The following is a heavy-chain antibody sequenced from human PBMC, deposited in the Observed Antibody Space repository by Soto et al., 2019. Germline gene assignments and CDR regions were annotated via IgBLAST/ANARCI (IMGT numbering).Heavy chain of an antibody. V-gene: IGHV1-69*06. J-gene: IGHJ4*02. CDR2: IIPIFGTA. D-gene: IGHD5-18*01. Sequence: GASVKVSCKASGGTFSSYAISWVRQAPGQGLEWMGGIIPIFGTANYAQKFQGRVTITADKSTSTAYMELSSLRSEDTAVYYCARSAYPAMVINQFDYWGQGTLLTVSA. CDR3: ARSAYPAMVINQFDY. CDR1: GGTFSSYA.